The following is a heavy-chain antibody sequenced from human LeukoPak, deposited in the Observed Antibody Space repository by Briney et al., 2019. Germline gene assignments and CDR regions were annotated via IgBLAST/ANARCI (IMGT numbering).Heavy chain of an antibody. CDR2: INTNTGNP. V-gene: IGHV7-4-1*02. D-gene: IGHD3-10*01. Sequence: ASVRVSCKASGYTFTSYAMNWVRQAPGQGLEWMGWINTNTGNPTYAQGFTGRFVFSLDTSVSTAYLQISSLKAEGTAVYYCAVLWFGPPASAFDIWGQGTMVTVSS. CDR3: AVLWFGPPASAFDI. CDR1: GYTFTSYA. J-gene: IGHJ3*02.